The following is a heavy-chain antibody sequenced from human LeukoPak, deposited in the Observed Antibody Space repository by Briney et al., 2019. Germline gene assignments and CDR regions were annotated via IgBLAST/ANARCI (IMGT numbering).Heavy chain of an antibody. J-gene: IGHJ6*03. V-gene: IGHV4-59*01. Sequence: SETLSLTCTVSGGSISSYYWSWIRQPPGKGLEWIGYIYYSGSTNYNPSLKSRVTISVDTSKNQFSLKLSSVTAADTAVYYCARDYGSGSPYYYMDVWGKGTTVTVSS. D-gene: IGHD3-10*01. CDR1: GGSISSYY. CDR3: ARDYGSGSPYYYMDV. CDR2: IYYSGST.